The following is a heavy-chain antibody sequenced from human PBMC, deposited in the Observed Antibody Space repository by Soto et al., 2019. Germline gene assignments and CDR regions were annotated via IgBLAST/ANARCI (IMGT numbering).Heavy chain of an antibody. CDR3: ATEPLIVRGVIYFDY. CDR1: GFTFGNAW. CDR2: IKSKTDGGKT. J-gene: IGHJ4*02. D-gene: IGHD3-10*01. V-gene: IGHV3-15*01. Sequence: GGSLRLSCEASGFTFGNAWMSWVRQAPGKGLEWVGRIKSKTDGGKTDYAAPVKGRFTISRDDSKNTLYLQMNSLKTEDTTVYYCATEPLIVRGVIYFDYWGQGTLVTVSS.